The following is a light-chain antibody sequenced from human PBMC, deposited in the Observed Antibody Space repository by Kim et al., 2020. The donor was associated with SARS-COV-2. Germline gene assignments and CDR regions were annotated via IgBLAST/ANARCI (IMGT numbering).Light chain of an antibody. CDR3: QQYNNWSPYT. J-gene: IGKJ2*01. Sequence: EIVMTQSPATLSVSPGERAPLSCRASQSVSSNLAWYQQKPGQAPRLLIYGASTRATGIPARFSGSGSGTEFTLTISSLQSEDFAVYYCQQYNNWSPYTFGQGTKLEI. V-gene: IGKV3-15*01. CDR2: GAS. CDR1: QSVSSN.